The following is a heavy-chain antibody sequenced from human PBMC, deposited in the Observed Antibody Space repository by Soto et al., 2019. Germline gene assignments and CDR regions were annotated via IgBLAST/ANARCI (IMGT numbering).Heavy chain of an antibody. Sequence: SVKVSCKASGGPFRSFAISWVRQAPGQGLEWMGGIIPISGTPDYAQKFQGRVTITADESTSTVYMELSSLRSEDTAVYYCALGPLGYCSGGSCYYAAHWGQGTQVTVSS. CDR2: IIPISGTP. CDR1: GGPFRSFA. CDR3: ALGPLGYCSGGSCYYAAH. V-gene: IGHV1-69*13. J-gene: IGHJ4*02. D-gene: IGHD2-15*01.